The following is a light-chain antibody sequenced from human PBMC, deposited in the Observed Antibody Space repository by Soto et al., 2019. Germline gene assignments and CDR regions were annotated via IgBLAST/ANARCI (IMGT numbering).Light chain of an antibody. CDR2: GAS. CDR1: QSFSSN. J-gene: IGKJ5*01. Sequence: DILLTQYPAALSVSPGERTTLACRASQSFSSNLAWYQQKPGQSPRLLIYGASTRATGIPARFSGSGSGTEFTLTISSLQSEDSAVYYCQQYNNWPPAITFGQGTRLEIK. CDR3: QQYNNWPPAIT. V-gene: IGKV3-15*01.